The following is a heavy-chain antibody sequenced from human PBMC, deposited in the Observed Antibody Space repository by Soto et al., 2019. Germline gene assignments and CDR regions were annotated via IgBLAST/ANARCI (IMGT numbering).Heavy chain of an antibody. CDR3: ARALHLGELSLYPFDY. D-gene: IGHD3-16*02. CDR1: GYTFTGYY. J-gene: IGHJ4*02. Sequence: GASVKVSCKASGYTFTGYYMHWVRQAPGQGLEWMGWINPNSGGTNYAQKFQGWVTMTRDTSISTAYMELSRLRSDDTAVYYCARALHLGELSLYPFDYWGQGTLVTVSS. CDR2: INPNSGGT. V-gene: IGHV1-2*04.